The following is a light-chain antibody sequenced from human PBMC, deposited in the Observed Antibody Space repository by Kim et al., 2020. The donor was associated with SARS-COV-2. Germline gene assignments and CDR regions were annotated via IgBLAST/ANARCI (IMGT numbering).Light chain of an antibody. CDR1: RSDIGGFEY. Sequence: GQSLTISCTGHRSDIGGFEYVSWYQQHPGKAPKLLIFAVSNRPSGVSTRFSASKSGNTASLTISGLQADDEADYYCSSRTSSSTLVFGGGTQLTVL. V-gene: IGLV2-14*03. CDR2: AVS. CDR3: SSRTSSSTLV. J-gene: IGLJ2*01.